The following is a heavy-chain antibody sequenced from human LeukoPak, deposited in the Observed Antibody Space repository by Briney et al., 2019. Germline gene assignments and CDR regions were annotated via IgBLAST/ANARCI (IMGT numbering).Heavy chain of an antibody. CDR1: GGSISSGSYY. J-gene: IGHJ3*02. CDR3: ARDRSGSYYENAFDI. CDR2: IYTSGST. V-gene: IGHV4-61*02. Sequence: SETLSLTCTVSGGSISSGSYYWSWIRQPAGKGLEWIGRIYTSGSTNYNPSLKSRVTISADTSKNQFSLKLSSVTAADTAVYYCARDRSGSYYENAFDIWGQGTMVTVSS. D-gene: IGHD1-26*01.